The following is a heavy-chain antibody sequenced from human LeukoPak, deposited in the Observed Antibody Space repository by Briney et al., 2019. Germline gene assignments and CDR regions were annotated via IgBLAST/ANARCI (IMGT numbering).Heavy chain of an antibody. CDR1: GFTFSSYA. J-gene: IGHJ4*02. V-gene: IGHV3-30*02. CDR2: IRYDGINK. Sequence: GGSLRLSCAASGFTFSSYAMSWVRQAPGKGLEWVAFIRYDGINKQYADSVKGRFTISRDTSKNALYLQMNSLRAEDTAVYYCAKDSDWDRGYHFDYWGQGTLVTVSS. D-gene: IGHD3-22*01. CDR3: AKDSDWDRGYHFDY.